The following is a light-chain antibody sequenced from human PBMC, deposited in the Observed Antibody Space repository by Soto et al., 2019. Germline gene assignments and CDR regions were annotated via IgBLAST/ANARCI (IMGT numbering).Light chain of an antibody. CDR3: HHYDSNPYT. V-gene: IGKV1-5*01. J-gene: IGKJ2*01. CDR2: DAS. Sequence: DILMTQSPSILSASVGDTVTITCRASQSISKWVAWYQQRAGKAPTALIFDASNSEKGVPSRFSGSGSGTEFTLIISGLQPEDFATYYCHHYDSNPYTFGQGTKLEI. CDR1: QSISKW.